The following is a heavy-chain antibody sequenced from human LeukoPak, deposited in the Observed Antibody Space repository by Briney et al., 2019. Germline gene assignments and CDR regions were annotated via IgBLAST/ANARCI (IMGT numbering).Heavy chain of an antibody. CDR3: ARDFSKGVITTRGFDY. V-gene: IGHV1-18*01. Sequence: ASVKVSCKASGYTFTSYGISWVRQAPGQGLEWMGWISAYNGTTNYAQKLQGRVTMTTDTSTSTAYMELKSLRSDDTAVYYCARDFSKGVITTRGFDYWGQGTVVTVSS. CDR1: GYTFTSYG. CDR2: ISAYNGTT. J-gene: IGHJ4*02. D-gene: IGHD3-22*01.